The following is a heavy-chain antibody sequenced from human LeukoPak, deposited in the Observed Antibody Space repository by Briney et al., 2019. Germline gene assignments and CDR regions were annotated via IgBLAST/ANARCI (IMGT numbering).Heavy chain of an antibody. CDR3: ARGDVDTAMVNY. J-gene: IGHJ4*02. D-gene: IGHD5-18*01. V-gene: IGHV4-31*03. CDR1: GCSISSGGFY. Sequence: SETLSLTCTVSGCSISSGGFYWSWIRQHPGKGLEWIGYIYHSGSTYYNPSLKSRVTISVDTSKNQFSLKLSSVTAADTAVYYCARGDVDTAMVNYWGQGTLVTVSS. CDR2: IYHSGST.